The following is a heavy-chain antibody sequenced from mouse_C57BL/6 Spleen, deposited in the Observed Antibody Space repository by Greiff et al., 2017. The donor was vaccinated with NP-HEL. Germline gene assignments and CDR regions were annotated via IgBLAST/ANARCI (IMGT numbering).Heavy chain of an antibody. J-gene: IGHJ1*03. CDR3: ARSGYWYFDV. Sequence: QVQLKESGPELVKPGASVKLSCTASGYTFTSYDINWVQQRPGQGLEWIGWIYPRDGSTKYNEKFKGKATLTVDTSSSTAYMELHSLASEDSAVYFCARSGYWYFDVWGTGTTVTVSS. D-gene: IGHD1-3*01. V-gene: IGHV1-85*01. CDR1: GYTFTSYD. CDR2: IYPRDGST.